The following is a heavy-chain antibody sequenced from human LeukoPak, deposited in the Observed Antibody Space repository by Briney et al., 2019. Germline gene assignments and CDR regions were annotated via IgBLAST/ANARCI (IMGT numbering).Heavy chain of an antibody. CDR1: GGSISSGGYS. D-gene: IGHD3-9*01. CDR2: IYHSGST. V-gene: IGHV4-30-2*01. J-gene: IGHJ4*02. CDR3: ARGSDILTGYYHFNY. Sequence: SETLSLTCAVSGGSISSGGYSWSWIRQPPGKGLEWIGYIYHSGSTYYNPSLKSRVTISVDRSKNQFSLKLSSVTAADTAVYYCARGSDILTGYYHFNYWGQGTLVTV.